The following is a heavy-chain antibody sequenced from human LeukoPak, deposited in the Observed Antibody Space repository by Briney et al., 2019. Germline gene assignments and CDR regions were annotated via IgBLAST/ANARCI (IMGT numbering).Heavy chain of an antibody. D-gene: IGHD2/OR15-2a*01. CDR3: VRTSIRVGTTDEDY. V-gene: IGHV3-7*01. CDR2: IKQDGSEK. J-gene: IGHJ4*02. Sequence: GGSLRLSXAASGFTFSSYWMSWVRQAPGKGVEWVASIKQDGSEKYYVDSVKGRFTISRDNAKNSLYLQMNSLRAEDTAVYYCVRTSIRVGTTDEDYWGQGTLVTVSS. CDR1: GFTFSSYW.